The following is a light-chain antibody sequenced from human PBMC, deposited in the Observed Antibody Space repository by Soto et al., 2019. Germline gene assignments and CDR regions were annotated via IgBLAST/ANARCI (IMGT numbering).Light chain of an antibody. Sequence: QSALTQHASVSGSPGQSITISCTGTSSDVGVYNHVSWYQHHPGKAPQLMIYEVTTRPSGVSHRFSGSKSGNTASLTISGLQAEDEAHYYCSSYTSSSTYVFGTGTKLTVL. CDR3: SSYTSSSTYV. J-gene: IGLJ1*01. V-gene: IGLV2-14*01. CDR2: EVT. CDR1: SSDVGVYNH.